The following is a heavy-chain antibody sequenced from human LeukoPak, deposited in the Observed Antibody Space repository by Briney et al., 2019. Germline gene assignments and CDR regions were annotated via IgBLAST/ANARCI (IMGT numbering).Heavy chain of an antibody. Sequence: SGPTLVNPTQTLTLTCTFSGFSLSTDGVGVTWIRQPPGKALEWLAIIYWNDDKRYNSSLRNRLTITRDTSKNQVVLTMTNMDPVDTATYYCACRRSSGSLDYWGQGTLVTVSS. D-gene: IGHD3-10*01. CDR3: ACRRSSGSLDY. CDR1: GFSLSTDGVG. V-gene: IGHV2-5*01. J-gene: IGHJ4*02. CDR2: IYWNDDK.